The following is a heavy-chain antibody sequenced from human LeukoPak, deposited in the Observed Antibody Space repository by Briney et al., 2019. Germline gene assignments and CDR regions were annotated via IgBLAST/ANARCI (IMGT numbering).Heavy chain of an antibody. CDR2: SGNT. J-gene: IGHJ4*02. Sequence: SGNTGYAQKFQGRVTMTRNTSISTAYMELSSLRSEDTAVYYCARDTGTDIVVVPAAYYFDYWGQGTLVTVSS. CDR3: ARDTGTDIVVVPAAYYFDY. V-gene: IGHV1-8*01. D-gene: IGHD2-2*01.